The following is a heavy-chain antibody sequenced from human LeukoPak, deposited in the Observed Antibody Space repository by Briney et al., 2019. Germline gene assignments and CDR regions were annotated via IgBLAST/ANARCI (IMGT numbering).Heavy chain of an antibody. V-gene: IGHV3-64*01. D-gene: IGHD6-13*01. CDR3: ARSPSIAAAGTVPYYYYYYMDV. Sequence: GGSLRLSCAASGFTFSSYAMHWVRQAPGKGLEHVSAISSNGGSTYYANSVKGRFTISRDSSKNTLYLQMGSLRAEDMAVYYCARSPSIAAAGTVPYYYYYYMDVWGKGTTVTISS. CDR1: GFTFSSYA. J-gene: IGHJ6*03. CDR2: ISSNGGST.